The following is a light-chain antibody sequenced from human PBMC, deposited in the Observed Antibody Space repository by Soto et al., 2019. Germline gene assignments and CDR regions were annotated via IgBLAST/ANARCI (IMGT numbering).Light chain of an antibody. CDR3: QQYNNWPPYT. CDR1: QRVSSN. J-gene: IGKJ2*01. CDR2: GAS. V-gene: IGKV3-15*01. Sequence: ETVMTQSPATLSVSPGERATLSCRASQRVSSNLAWYQQKPGQAPRLLIYGASTRATGIPARFSGSGSGTEFTLTISSLQSEDFAVYYCQQYNNWPPYTFGQGTKLDIK.